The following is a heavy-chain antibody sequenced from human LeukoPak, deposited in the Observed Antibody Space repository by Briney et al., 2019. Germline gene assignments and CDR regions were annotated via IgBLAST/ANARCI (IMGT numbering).Heavy chain of an antibody. J-gene: IGHJ4*02. V-gene: IGHV3-23*01. CDR2: ISGSGGST. D-gene: IGHD1-26*01. Sequence: AGGSLRLSCAASGFAFSNFDMSWVRQAPGKGLEWVSAISGSGGSTYYADSVKGRFTISRDNSKNTLYLQMNSLRAEDTAVYYCAKEDNKWELLAFDYWGQGTLVTVSS. CDR3: AKEDNKWELLAFDY. CDR1: GFAFSNFD.